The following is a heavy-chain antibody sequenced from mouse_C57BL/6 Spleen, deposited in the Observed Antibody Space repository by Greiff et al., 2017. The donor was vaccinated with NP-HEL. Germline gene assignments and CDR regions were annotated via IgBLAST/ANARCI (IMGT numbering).Heavy chain of an antibody. CDR1: GFTFSSYG. Sequence: EVQGVESGGDLVKPGGSLKLSCAASGFTFSSYGMSWVRQTPDKRLEWVATISSGGSYTYYPDSVKGRFTISRDNAKNTLYLQMSSLKSEDTAMYYCARQDYGGAMDYWGQGTSVTVSS. D-gene: IGHD2-4*01. CDR2: ISSGGSYT. V-gene: IGHV5-6*01. CDR3: ARQDYGGAMDY. J-gene: IGHJ4*01.